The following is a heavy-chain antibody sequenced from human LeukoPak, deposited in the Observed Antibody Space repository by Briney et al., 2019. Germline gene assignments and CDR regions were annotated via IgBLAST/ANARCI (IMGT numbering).Heavy chain of an antibody. V-gene: IGHV3-33*08. J-gene: IGHJ4*02. CDR3: ARDSDDSSGYFDY. Sequence: SGGSLRLSCAASGFTFSSYWMHWVRQAPGKGLEWVAVIWYDGSNKYYADSVKGRFTISRDNSKNTLYLQMNSLRAEDTAVYYCARDSDDSSGYFDYWGQGTLVTVSS. CDR2: IWYDGSNK. CDR1: GFTFSSYW. D-gene: IGHD3-22*01.